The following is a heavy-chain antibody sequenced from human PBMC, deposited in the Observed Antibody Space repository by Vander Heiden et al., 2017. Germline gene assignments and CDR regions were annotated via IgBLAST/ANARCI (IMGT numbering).Heavy chain of an antibody. CDR1: GFSFSSFA. CDR2: ISRSGDST. CDR3: AKDDGGTFLTSYES. V-gene: IGHV3-23*01. J-gene: IGHJ5*02. Sequence: DVQLLESGGGLVQPGGSRRLSCAASGFSFSSFAMSWVRQAPGKGLEWVSLISRSGDSTQYADPVKGRFTISRDNSKNMLYLQMNTLRAEDTAVYYCAKDDGGTFLTSYESWGQGTLVTVSS. D-gene: IGHD1-1*01.